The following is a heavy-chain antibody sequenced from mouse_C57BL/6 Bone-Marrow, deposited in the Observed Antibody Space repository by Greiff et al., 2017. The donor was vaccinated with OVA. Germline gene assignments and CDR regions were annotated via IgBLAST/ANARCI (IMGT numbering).Heavy chain of an antibody. CDR3: ARHGGKYYGLDY. Sequence: QVQLQQSGPGLVAPSQSLSITCTVSGFSLTSYGVHWVRQTPGKGLEWLVVIWSDGSTTYNSALKSRLSISKDNSKSQVFLKMNSLQTDDTAMYYCARHGGKYYGLDYWGQGTTLTVSS. CDR1: GFSLTSYG. CDR2: IWSDGST. V-gene: IGHV2-6-1*01. J-gene: IGHJ2*01. D-gene: IGHD1-1*01.